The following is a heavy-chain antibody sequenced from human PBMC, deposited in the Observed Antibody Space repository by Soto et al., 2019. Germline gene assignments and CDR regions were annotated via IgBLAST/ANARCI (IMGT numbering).Heavy chain of an antibody. CDR2: ISSRGGST. V-gene: IGHV3-23*01. D-gene: IGHD2-8*01. Sequence: VQLLESGGGMVQPGGSLRLSCGASGFAFGTYAMNWVRQAPGKGLEWVSGISSRGGSTFYADSVQGRFIISRDTSKNNLYLKMDNLIVEDTAIYYCAQGGAEMLGYYYYFVMDVWGQGTTVSVSS. J-gene: IGHJ6*02. CDR3: AQGGAEMLGYYYYFVMDV. CDR1: GFAFGTYA.